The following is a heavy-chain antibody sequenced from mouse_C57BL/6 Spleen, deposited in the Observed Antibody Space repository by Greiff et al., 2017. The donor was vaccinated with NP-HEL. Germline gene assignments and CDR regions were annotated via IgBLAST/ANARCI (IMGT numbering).Heavy chain of an antibody. CDR1: GYAFSSSW. J-gene: IGHJ2*01. D-gene: IGHD2-1*01. Sequence: VQLQQSGPELVKPGASVKISCKASGYAFSSSWMNWVKQRPGKGLEWIGRIYPGDGDTNYNGKFKGKATLTADKSSSTANMQLSSLTSDDSAVYVVARSDYGNPYFDYWGQGTTLTVSS. CDR3: ARSDYGNPYFDY. V-gene: IGHV1-82*01. CDR2: IYPGDGDT.